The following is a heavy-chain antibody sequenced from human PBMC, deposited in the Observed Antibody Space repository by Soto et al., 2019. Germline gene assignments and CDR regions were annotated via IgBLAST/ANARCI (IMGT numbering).Heavy chain of an antibody. J-gene: IGHJ4*02. V-gene: IGHV3-23*01. CDR1: GFTFSTYA. CDR3: ASRRREYCSRASCYVIHC. Sequence: HPGGSLRLSCAASGFTFSTYAMSWVRQAPGKGLQWVSGISYSGGTTYYADSVKGRFTISRDNSKNTLYLQMNSLRAEDTAVYYCASRRREYCSRASCYVIHCRGQGALVTVSS. CDR2: ISYSGGTT. D-gene: IGHD2-2*01.